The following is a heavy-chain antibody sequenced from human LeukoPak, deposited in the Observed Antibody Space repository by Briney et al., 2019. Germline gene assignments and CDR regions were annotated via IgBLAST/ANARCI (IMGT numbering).Heavy chain of an antibody. Sequence: GGSLRLSCAASGFTFSSHAMSWVRQTPGKGLDWVLGISGVGGSTYYADSVKGRFTISRDNSKNTVYLQMNSLRADDTAVYYCAKARGWYDFDYWGQGILVTVSS. CDR1: GFTFSSHA. V-gene: IGHV3-23*01. J-gene: IGHJ4*02. D-gene: IGHD6-19*01. CDR2: ISGVGGST. CDR3: AKARGWYDFDY.